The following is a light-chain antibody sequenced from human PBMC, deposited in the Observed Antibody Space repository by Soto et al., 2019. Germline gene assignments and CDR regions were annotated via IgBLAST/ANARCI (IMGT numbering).Light chain of an antibody. J-gene: IGKJ2*01. Sequence: ETVLTQSPGTLSLSPGERAILSCRASQTVNTQFLAWYQQKVGQAPRLLIYGASNRATGIPDRFSASGSGTDFTLIITRLEPEDIAVYYCQQYSSAPYTFGQGTQVEIK. CDR2: GAS. V-gene: IGKV3-20*01. CDR1: QTVNTQF. CDR3: QQYSSAPYT.